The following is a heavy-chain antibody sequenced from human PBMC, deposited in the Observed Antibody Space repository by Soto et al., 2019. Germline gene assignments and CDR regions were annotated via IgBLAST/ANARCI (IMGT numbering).Heavy chain of an antibody. V-gene: IGHV1-3*05. D-gene: IGHD2-8*02. Sequence: QVQLVQSGAEEKKPGASVKVSCKASGYTFTSYAIHWVRQAPGQRLEWMGWINAGNGNTKYSQKFQGRVTITRYTSASTAYMELSSLTSEDTAVYYCARGDWWLFDYWGQGTLVTVSS. CDR1: GYTFTSYA. J-gene: IGHJ4*02. CDR3: ARGDWWLFDY. CDR2: INAGNGNT.